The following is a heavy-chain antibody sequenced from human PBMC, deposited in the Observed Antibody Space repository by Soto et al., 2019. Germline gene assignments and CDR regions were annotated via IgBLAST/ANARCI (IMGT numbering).Heavy chain of an antibody. V-gene: IGHV4-31*03. J-gene: IGHJ4*02. CDR1: GGSISSGGYY. Sequence: KPSETLSLTCTVSGGSISSGGYYWSWIRQHPGKGLEWIGYIYYSGSTYYNPSLKSRVTISVDTSKNQFSLKLSSVTAADTAVYYCARAPVDIVATRLFDYWGQGTLVTVSS. D-gene: IGHD5-12*01. CDR3: ARAPVDIVATRLFDY. CDR2: IYYSGST.